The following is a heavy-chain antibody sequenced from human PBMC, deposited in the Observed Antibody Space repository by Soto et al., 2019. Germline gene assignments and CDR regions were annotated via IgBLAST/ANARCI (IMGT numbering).Heavy chain of an antibody. V-gene: IGHV4-39*01. CDR1: GGSVSGSSFY. CDR3: ARNDAFDI. J-gene: IGHJ3*02. CDR2: IHYSGST. Sequence: QLQLQESGPGLVKPSETLSLTCTVSGGSVSGSSFYWGWIRQPPGKGLEWIGSIHYSGSTYYNPSRKRRVTISVDTSKNQFSLKLNSVTAADTAVYYCARNDAFDIWGQGTMVTVSS.